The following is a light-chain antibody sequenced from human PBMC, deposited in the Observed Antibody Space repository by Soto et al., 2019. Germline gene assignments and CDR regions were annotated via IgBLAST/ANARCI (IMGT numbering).Light chain of an antibody. CDR1: ESVVSNY. CDR2: DAS. J-gene: IGKJ1*01. Sequence: EIVLTQFPGTLSLSPGERATLSCRDTESVVSNYLAWYQLKPGQAPRLLIYDASSRATGIPDRFSGSGSGTDFTLTISRLEPEDFAVYYCQQYGSIPWTFGQGTKVDIK. V-gene: IGKV3-20*01. CDR3: QQYGSIPWT.